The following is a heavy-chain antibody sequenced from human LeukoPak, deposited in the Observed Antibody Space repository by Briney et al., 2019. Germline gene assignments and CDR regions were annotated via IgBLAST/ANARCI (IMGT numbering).Heavy chain of an antibody. Sequence: ASVKVSCKASGGTFSSYAISWVRQAPGQGLEWMGGNIPIFGTANYAQKFQGRVTITTDESTSTAYMELSSLRSEDTAVYYCAAWWFGELKFDYWGQGTLVTVSS. CDR3: AAWWFGELKFDY. V-gene: IGHV1-69*05. D-gene: IGHD3-10*01. CDR1: GGTFSSYA. CDR2: NIPIFGTA. J-gene: IGHJ4*02.